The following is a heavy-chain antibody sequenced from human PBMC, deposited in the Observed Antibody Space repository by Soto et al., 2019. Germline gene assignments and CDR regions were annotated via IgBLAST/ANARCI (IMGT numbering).Heavy chain of an antibody. CDR1: GGSISSYY. CDR3: ARGYCSSTSCSPLGYGMDV. D-gene: IGHD2-2*01. J-gene: IGHJ6*02. V-gene: IGHV4-59*01. Sequence: SETLSLTCTVSGGSISSYYWSWTRQPPGKGLEWIGYIYYSGSTNYNPSLKSRVTISVDTSKNQFSLKLSSVTAADTAVYYCARGYCSSTSCSPLGYGMDVWGQGTTVTVSS. CDR2: IYYSGST.